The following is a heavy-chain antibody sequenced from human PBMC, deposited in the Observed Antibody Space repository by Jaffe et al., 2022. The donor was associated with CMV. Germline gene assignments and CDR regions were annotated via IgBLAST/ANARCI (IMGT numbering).Heavy chain of an antibody. CDR2: IKQDGSEK. CDR1: GFTFSSYW. D-gene: IGHD2-21*02. J-gene: IGHJ6*02. V-gene: IGHV3-7*01. CDR3: ARKSYCGGDCYTYYYYGMDV. Sequence: EVQLVESGGGLVQPGGSLRLSCAASGFTFSSYWMSWVRQAPGKGLEWVANIKQDGSEKYYVDSVKGRFTISRDNAKNSLYLQMNSLRAEDTAVYYCARKSYCGGDCYTYYYYGMDVWGQGTTVTVSS.